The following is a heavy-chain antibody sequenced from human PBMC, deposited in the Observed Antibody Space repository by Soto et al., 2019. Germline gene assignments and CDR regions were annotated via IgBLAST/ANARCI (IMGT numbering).Heavy chain of an antibody. Sequence: QVQLVQSEAEVKKPGSSVRLSCTASGAIFGSHGFTWLRQAPGQRLEWVGGFIPIFRTLTYTEKFQARIRIAADESTNTVYLELNSLTSEDTAVYYCASGLVAVPGSIRFLFDFWGQGTLVTVSS. CDR2: FIPIFRTL. J-gene: IGHJ4*02. CDR3: ASGLVAVPGSIRFLFDF. V-gene: IGHV1-69*01. CDR1: GAIFGSHG. D-gene: IGHD2-2*02.